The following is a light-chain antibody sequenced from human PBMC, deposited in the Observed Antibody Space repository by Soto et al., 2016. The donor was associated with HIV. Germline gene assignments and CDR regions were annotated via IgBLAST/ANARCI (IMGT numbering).Light chain of an antibody. J-gene: IGKJ1*01. CDR3: QQYDSYLRT. V-gene: IGKV1-5*03. CDR2: KAS. CDR1: QSISTW. Sequence: DIQMTQSPSTLSASVGDRVTITCRASQSISTWLAWYQQKPGKAPNLLIYKASSLESGVPSRFSGSGSGTEFTLTISSLQPDDFATYYCQQYDSYLRTFGQGTKVEI.